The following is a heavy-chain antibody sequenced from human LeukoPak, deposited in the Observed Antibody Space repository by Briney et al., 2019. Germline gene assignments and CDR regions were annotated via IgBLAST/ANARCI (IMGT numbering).Heavy chain of an antibody. Sequence: SVKVSCKASGGTFISYAISWVRQAPGQGLEWMGGIIPIFGTANYAQKFQGRVTITADESTSTAYMELSSLRSEDTAVYYCASSFHGGYCSSTSCYREDVWGQGTTVTVSS. J-gene: IGHJ6*02. CDR3: ASSFHGGYCSSTSCYREDV. CDR2: IIPIFGTA. D-gene: IGHD2-2*01. CDR1: GGTFISYA. V-gene: IGHV1-69*13.